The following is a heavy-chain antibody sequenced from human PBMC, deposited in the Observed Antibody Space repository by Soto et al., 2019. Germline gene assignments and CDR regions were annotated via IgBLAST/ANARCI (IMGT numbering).Heavy chain of an antibody. J-gene: IGHJ5*02. V-gene: IGHV4-39*02. CDR3: ARHKTTMLTVVSAFDP. CDR1: GDSISRSNFY. CDR2: IFYSGST. D-gene: IGHD3-22*01. Sequence: SETLSLTCTVSGDSISRSNFYWGWIRQPPGKGLEWLGSIFYSGSTFYNPALKSRVTFSVDTSKNHFSLKLSSVTAADTAVYYCARHKTTMLTVVSAFDPWGQGTRVTVS.